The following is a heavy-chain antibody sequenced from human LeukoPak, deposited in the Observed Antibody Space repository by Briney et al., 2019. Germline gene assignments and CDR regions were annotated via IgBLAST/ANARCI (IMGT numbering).Heavy chain of an antibody. V-gene: IGHV4-4*07. J-gene: IGHJ6*02. Sequence: KASETLSLTCTVSGGSISTYFWSWIRQPAGKGLEWIGRLYTSGSTNYNPSLKSRLTMSADTSKNQFSLNLRSVTAADTAIYYCARDRVDSSGCYYYYGIDVWGQGTAVTVSS. D-gene: IGHD3-22*01. CDR1: GGSISTYF. CDR3: ARDRVDSSGCYYYYGIDV. CDR2: LYTSGST.